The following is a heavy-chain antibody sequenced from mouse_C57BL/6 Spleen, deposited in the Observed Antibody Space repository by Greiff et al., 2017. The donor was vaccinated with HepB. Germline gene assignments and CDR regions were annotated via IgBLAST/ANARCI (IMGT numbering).Heavy chain of an antibody. D-gene: IGHD4-1*01. CDR2: IDPSDSYT. CDR1: GYNFTSYW. J-gene: IGHJ1*03. V-gene: IGHV1-69*01. Sequence: QVQLQQPGAELVMPGASVKLSCKASGYNFTSYWMHWVKQRPGQGLEWIGEIDPSDSYTNYNQKFKGKSTLTVDKSSSTAYMQLSSLTSEDSAVYYCARETGPHGYFDVWGTGTTVTVSS. CDR3: ARETGPHGYFDV.